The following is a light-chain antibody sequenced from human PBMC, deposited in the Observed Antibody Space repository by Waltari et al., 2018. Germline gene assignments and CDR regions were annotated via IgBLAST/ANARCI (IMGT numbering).Light chain of an antibody. CDR1: QSISNY. J-gene: IGKJ2*01. CDR2: GAS. V-gene: IGKV1-39*01. CDR3: LQTYSTPYT. Sequence: DIQMTQSPSSLSASVGDRVTITCRASQSISNYLNWFQQRPGRAPKLLIYGASNLESGVSSRFSGSASGTDFTLTISSLQSEDFATYSCLQTYSTPYTFGQGTTVEI.